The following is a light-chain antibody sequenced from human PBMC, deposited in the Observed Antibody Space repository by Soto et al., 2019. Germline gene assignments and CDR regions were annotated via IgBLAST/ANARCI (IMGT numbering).Light chain of an antibody. V-gene: IGKV3-20*01. CDR1: QSVSSSY. CDR2: GAS. CDR3: NQYGSSLLIT. J-gene: IGKJ4*01. Sequence: IGLSLSVGTVSLYPGERATLSCRASQSVSSSYLAWYQQKPGQAPRLLIYGASSRATGIPDRFSGSGSGTDFTLTISRLEPEDFAVHYCNQYGSSLLITFGGVAKVDIK.